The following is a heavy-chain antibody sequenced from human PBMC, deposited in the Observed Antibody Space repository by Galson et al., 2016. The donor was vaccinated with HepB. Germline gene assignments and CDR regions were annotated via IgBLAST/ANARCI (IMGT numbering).Heavy chain of an antibody. Sequence: SLRLSCAASGFTVSSNYMNWVRQAPGKGLEWVSVIYSGGRTDYADSVRGRFTISRDNRKNTLYLQMKSLRVEDTAVYYCAREAPPTVETRWRPPTYGMDVWGQGTTVTVSS. CDR1: GFTVSSNY. D-gene: IGHD4-23*01. V-gene: IGHV3-66*01. J-gene: IGHJ6*02. CDR3: AREAPPTVETRWRPPTYGMDV. CDR2: IYSGGRT.